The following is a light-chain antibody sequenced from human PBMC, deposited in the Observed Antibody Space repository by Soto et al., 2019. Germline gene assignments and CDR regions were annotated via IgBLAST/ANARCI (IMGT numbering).Light chain of an antibody. CDR2: YDS. CDR3: QVWDGSSDQQV. Sequence: SYELTQPPSVSVAPGETARIACGGNNIGSESVHWYQQKPGQAPVLIIYYDSARPSGIPERFSGSNSGNTATLIISRVEAGDEADYYCQVWDGSSDQQVFGGGTKFTVL. J-gene: IGLJ3*02. V-gene: IGLV3-21*04. CDR1: NIGSES.